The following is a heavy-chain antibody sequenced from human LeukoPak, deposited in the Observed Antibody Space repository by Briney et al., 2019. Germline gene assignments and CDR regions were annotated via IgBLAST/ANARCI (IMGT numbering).Heavy chain of an antibody. V-gene: IGHV3-66*01. CDR1: GFPVSSNY. CDR3: ARDGITIFGVVNY. Sequence: GGSLRLSCAASGFPVSSNYMTWVRQAPGKGLQGVSVLYAGGSTYYTDSVKGRFTISRDDSKNTLYLQMNSLRAEDTAVYYCARDGITIFGVVNYWGQGTLVTVSS. J-gene: IGHJ4*02. D-gene: IGHD3-3*01. CDR2: LYAGGST.